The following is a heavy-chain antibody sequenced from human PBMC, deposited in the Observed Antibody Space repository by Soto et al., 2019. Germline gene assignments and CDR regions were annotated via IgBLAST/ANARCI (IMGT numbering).Heavy chain of an antibody. D-gene: IGHD3-22*01. J-gene: IGHJ4*02. CDR3: ARDNSDSGGYYYFDY. V-gene: IGHV3-33*01. Sequence: QVQLVESGGGVVQPGRSLRLSCAASGFSFSTYGMHWVRQAPGKGLECVAGIWFDGSNKQYADSVKGRFTISRDNSKNTLYLQMNSLIVEDTAVYYCARDNSDSGGYYYFDYWGQGPLVTVSS. CDR1: GFSFSTYG. CDR2: IWFDGSNK.